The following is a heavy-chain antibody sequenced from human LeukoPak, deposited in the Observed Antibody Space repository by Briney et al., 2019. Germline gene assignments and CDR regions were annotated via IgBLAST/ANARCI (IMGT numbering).Heavy chain of an antibody. CDR2: INPNSGGT. CDR1: GYTFTGYY. CDR3: ARDLVVPAARGDY. V-gene: IGHV1-2*02. Sequence: ASVKVSCKASGYTFTGYYMHWVRQAPGQGLEWMGWINPNSGGTNYAQKFQGRVTMTRDTSISTAYMELSRLRSDDTAVYYCARDLVVPAARGDYWGQEPWSPSPQ. D-gene: IGHD2-2*01. J-gene: IGHJ4*01.